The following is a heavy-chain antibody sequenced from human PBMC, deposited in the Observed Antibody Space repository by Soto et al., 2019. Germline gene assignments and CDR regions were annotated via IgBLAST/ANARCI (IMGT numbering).Heavy chain of an antibody. D-gene: IGHD6-13*01. V-gene: IGHV3-23*01. CDR1: GFTFSSYA. Sequence: GGSLRLSCAASGFTFSSYAMSWVRQAPGKGLEWVSAISGSGGSTYYADSVKGRFTISRDNSKNTLYLQMNSLRAEDTAVYYCAKDLKNCWQQLVTFFDYGCQGXLHNVST. CDR3: AKDLKNCWQQLVTFFDY. J-gene: IGHJ4*02. CDR2: ISGSGGST.